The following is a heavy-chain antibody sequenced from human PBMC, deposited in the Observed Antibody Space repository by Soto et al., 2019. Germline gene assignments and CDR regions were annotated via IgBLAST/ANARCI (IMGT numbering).Heavy chain of an antibody. Sequence: GGSLRLSCAASGISFSSYAMSWVRQSPGKGLEWVSSISRSGNSTYSADSVRGRFTISRDNSKNTLYLQMYSLRAEDTAVYYCVRDHYTMSDFWSAFSSDWGQGAQVTVSS. J-gene: IGHJ4*02. CDR1: GISFSSYA. D-gene: IGHD3-3*01. CDR3: VRDHYTMSDFWSAFSSD. CDR2: ISRSGNST. V-gene: IGHV3-23*01.